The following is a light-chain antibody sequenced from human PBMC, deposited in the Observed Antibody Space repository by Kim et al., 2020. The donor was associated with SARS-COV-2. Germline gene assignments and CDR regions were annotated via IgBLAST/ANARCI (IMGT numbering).Light chain of an antibody. CDR3: QVWYSSSDHS. CDR1: NIGSKS. CDR2: YDS. V-gene: IGLV3-21*04. J-gene: IGLJ2*01. Sequence: SYELTQPPSVSVAPGKTARITCGGNNIGSKSVHWYQQKPGQAPVLVIYYDSDRPSGIPERFSGSNSGNTATLTISRVEAGDEADYYCQVWYSSSDHSFGG.